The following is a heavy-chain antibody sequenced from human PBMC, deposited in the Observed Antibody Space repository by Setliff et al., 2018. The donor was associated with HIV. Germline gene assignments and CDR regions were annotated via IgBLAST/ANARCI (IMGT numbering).Heavy chain of an antibody. CDR1: GYTFTSYY. V-gene: IGHV1-46*01. Sequence: ASVKVSCKASGYTFTSYYMHWVRQAPGQGLEWMGIINPSGGSTSYAQKFQGRVTMTRDTSINTVYMELSSLKSDDTAVYYCARDYLHVFDIWGQGTMVTVSS. CDR3: ARDYLHVFDI. CDR2: INPSGGST. J-gene: IGHJ3*02.